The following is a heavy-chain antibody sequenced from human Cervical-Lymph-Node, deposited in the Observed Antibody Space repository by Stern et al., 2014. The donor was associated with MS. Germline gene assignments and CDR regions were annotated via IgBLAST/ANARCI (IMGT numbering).Heavy chain of an antibody. V-gene: IGHV4-30-2*01. CDR3: ARGGTGHGDYEDY. Sequence: QLQLQESGSGLVKPLQTLSLTCTVSGGSISRGGYSWSWIRQPPGKGLEWIGYIYHSGGTYYNSSLKSRVTISVDMSRTQFSLRLNSVTAADTAVYYCARGGTGHGDYEDYWGQGILVTVSS. J-gene: IGHJ4*02. CDR2: IYHSGGT. CDR1: GGSISRGGYS. D-gene: IGHD4-17*01.